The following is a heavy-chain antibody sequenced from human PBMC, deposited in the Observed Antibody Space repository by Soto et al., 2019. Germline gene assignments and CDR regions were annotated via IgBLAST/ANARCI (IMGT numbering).Heavy chain of an antibody. CDR2: IIPIFGTA. D-gene: IGHD3-10*01. Sequence: QVQLVQSGAAVKKPGASVKVSCKASGGTFSSYAISWVRQAPGQGLEWMGGIIPIFGTANYAQKFQGRVTITADESTSTAYMELSSLRSEDTAVYYCASRPNREYWFDPWGQGTLVTVSS. J-gene: IGHJ5*02. CDR3: ASRPNREYWFDP. CDR1: GGTFSSYA. V-gene: IGHV1-69*01.